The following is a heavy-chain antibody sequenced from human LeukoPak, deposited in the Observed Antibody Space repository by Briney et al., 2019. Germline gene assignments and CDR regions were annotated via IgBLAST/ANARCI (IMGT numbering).Heavy chain of an antibody. CDR2: NNGDGSTT. J-gene: IGHJ5*02. CDR1: GFSFSGYW. Sequence: GGSPRLSCVASGFSFSGYWMYWVRQAPGKGLMYISRNNGDGSTTNYADVVKGRFTMSRDNVKNTLYLQMNSLRVEDTAVYYCARDPRNVGLAPWGQGTLVTVSS. CDR3: ARDPRNVGLAP. D-gene: IGHD2-15*01. V-gene: IGHV3-74*01.